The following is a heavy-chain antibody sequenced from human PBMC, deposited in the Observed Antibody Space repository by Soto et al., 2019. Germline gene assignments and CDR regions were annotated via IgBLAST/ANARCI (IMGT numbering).Heavy chain of an antibody. CDR1: GGSFSGYY. V-gene: IGHV4-34*01. Sequence: QVQLQQWGAGLLKPSETLSLTCAVYGGSFSGYYWSWIRQPPGKGLEWIGEINHSGSTNYNPSLKRRVTISVDTCKNQFSLKLSSVTAADTAVYYCAREKPYSSSWYHDYWGQGTLVTVSS. CDR2: INHSGST. CDR3: AREKPYSSSWYHDY. J-gene: IGHJ4*02. D-gene: IGHD6-13*01.